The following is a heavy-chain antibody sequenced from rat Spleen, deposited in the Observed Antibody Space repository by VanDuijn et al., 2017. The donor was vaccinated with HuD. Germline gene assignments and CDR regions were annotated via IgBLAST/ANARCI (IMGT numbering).Heavy chain of an antibody. J-gene: IGHJ2*01. Sequence: EVQLVESGGGLVQPGRSLKLSCVASGFTFNNYWMTWIRQAPKKGLEWVSSINADGALTYYPDSVQGRFTISRENANSCLYLQMDSLRSEDTATYYCTRQTDYFYDGTYYFDYWGQGVMVTVSS. V-gene: IGHV5-31*01. D-gene: IGHD1-12*02. CDR3: TRQTDYFYDGTYYFDY. CDR2: INADGALT. CDR1: GFTFNNYW.